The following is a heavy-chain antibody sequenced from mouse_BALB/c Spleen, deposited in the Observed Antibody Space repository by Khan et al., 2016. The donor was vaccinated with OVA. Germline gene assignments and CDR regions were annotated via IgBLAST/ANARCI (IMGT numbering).Heavy chain of an antibody. CDR2: ISSGATYT. J-gene: IGHJ3*01. CDR1: GFTFSSFV. D-gene: IGHD1-1*02. Sequence: EVELVESGGGLVEPGGSLKLSCAASGFTFSSFVMSWVRQTPEKRLEWVATISSGATYTYYPDSVKGRFTISRDNAKNTLYLQMNSLRSDDASIYYCTNGSYGWFAYWGQGTLVTVST. CDR3: TNGSYGWFAY. V-gene: IGHV5-9-1*01.